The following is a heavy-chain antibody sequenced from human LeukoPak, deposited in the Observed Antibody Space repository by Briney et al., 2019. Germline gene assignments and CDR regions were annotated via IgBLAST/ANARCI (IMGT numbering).Heavy chain of an antibody. CDR3: ARDRRAYYDILAGYSTGNYMDV. V-gene: IGHV3-66*01. Sequence: PGGSLRLSCAASGFTVSSNYMSWVRQAPGKGLEWVSVIYSGGTTYYADSVKGRFTISRDNSKNTLHLQMNSLRAEDTAVYYCARDRRAYYDILAGYSTGNYMDVWGKGTTVTISS. D-gene: IGHD3-9*01. CDR2: IYSGGTT. J-gene: IGHJ6*03. CDR1: GFTVSSNY.